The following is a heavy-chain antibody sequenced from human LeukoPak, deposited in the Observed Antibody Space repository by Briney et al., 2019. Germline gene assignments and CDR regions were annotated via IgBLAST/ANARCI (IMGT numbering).Heavy chain of an antibody. J-gene: IGHJ6*02. CDR2: IIPIFGTA. D-gene: IGHD2-2*03. Sequence: SVKVSCKASGGTFSSYAICWVRQAPGQGLEWMGGIIPIFGTANYAQKFQGRVTITADESTSTAYMELSSLRSEDTAVYYCARWMETQNSYYYGMDVWGQGTTVTVSS. V-gene: IGHV1-69*13. CDR1: GGTFSSYA. CDR3: ARWMETQNSYYYGMDV.